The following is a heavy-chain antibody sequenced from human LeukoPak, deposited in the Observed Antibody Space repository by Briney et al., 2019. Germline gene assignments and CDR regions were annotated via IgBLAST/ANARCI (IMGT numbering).Heavy chain of an antibody. CDR3: AKHSGVVVPAALGDY. CDR2: ISGSGGST. CDR1: GFTFSSYA. D-gene: IGHD2-2*01. V-gene: IGHV3-23*01. J-gene: IGHJ4*02. Sequence: GGSLRLSCAAPGFTFSSYAMSWVRQAPGKGLEWVSAISGSGGSTYYADSVKGRFTISRDNSKNTLYLQMNSLRAEDTAVYYCAKHSGVVVPAALGDYWGQGTLVTVSS.